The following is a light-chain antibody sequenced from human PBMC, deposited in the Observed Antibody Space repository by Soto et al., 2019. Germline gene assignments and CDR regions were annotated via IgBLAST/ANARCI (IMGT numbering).Light chain of an antibody. V-gene: IGLV2-8*01. CDR1: SSDVGGYNY. Sequence: QSVLPQPASVSGSPGQSIPISCTGTSSDVGGYNYVSWYQQHPGKAPKLMIYEVYKRPSGVPDRFSGSKSGNTASLTVSGLQADDEADYYCSSYAGSNNPYVFGTGTKVTVL. CDR2: EVY. J-gene: IGLJ1*01. CDR3: SSYAGSNNPYV.